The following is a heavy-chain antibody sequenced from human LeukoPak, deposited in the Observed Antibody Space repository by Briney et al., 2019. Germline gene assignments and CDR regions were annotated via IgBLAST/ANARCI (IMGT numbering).Heavy chain of an antibody. V-gene: IGHV3-74*01. CDR2: INSDGSTT. J-gene: IGHJ4*02. CDR3: ARGNYYGQDY. Sequence: PGGSLRLSCGASGFTFSSYAMNWVRQAPGKGLVWISRINSDGSTTSYADSVKGRFTISRDNAKNTLYLQMNSLRAEDTAVYYCARGNYYGQDYWGQGTLVTVSS. D-gene: IGHD3-10*01. CDR1: GFTFSSYA.